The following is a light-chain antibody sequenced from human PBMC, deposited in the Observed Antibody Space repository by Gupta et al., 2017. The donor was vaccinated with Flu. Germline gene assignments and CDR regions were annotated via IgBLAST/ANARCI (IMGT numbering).Light chain of an antibody. J-gene: IGLJ3*02. CDR3: SSYTSSSWV. Sequence: QSALTQPASVSGSPGQSLTISCTGTSSDVGGYNYVSWYQQHPGKAPKLMIYEVSNRPSGVSNRFSGSKSGNTASLTISGLHAEDEADYYCSSYTSSSWVFGGGTKLTVL. V-gene: IGLV2-14*01. CDR1: SSDVGGYNY. CDR2: EVS.